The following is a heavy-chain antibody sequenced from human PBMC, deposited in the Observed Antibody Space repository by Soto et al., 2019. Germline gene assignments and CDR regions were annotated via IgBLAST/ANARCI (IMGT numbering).Heavy chain of an antibody. CDR1: GFTFSSYG. D-gene: IGHD3-22*01. CDR2: ISYDGSNK. Sequence: QSGGSLRLSCAASGFTFSSYGMHWVRQAPGKGLEWVAVISYDGSNKYYADSVKGRFTISRDNSKNTLYLQMNSLRAEDTAVYYCAKSYSSGYYYYAFDIWGQGTMVTVSS. V-gene: IGHV3-30*18. CDR3: AKSYSSGYYYYAFDI. J-gene: IGHJ3*02.